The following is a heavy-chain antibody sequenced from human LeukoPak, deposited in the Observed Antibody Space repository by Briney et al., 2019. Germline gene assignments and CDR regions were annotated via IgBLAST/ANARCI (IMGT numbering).Heavy chain of an antibody. J-gene: IGHJ3*02. V-gene: IGHV4-31*03. CDR1: GGSISSGGYY. CDR3: ARESNYYDSSGYYSEAFDI. CDR2: IYYSGST. D-gene: IGHD3-22*01. Sequence: SETLSLTCTVSGGSISSGGYYWSWIRQHPGKGLEWIGYIYYSGSTYYNPSLKSRVTISVDTSKNQFSLKLSSVTAADTAVYYCARESNYYDSSGYYSEAFDIWGQGTMVTVSS.